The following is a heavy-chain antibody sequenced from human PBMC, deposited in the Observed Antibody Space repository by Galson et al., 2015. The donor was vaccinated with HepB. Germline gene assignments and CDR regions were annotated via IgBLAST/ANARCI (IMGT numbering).Heavy chain of an antibody. J-gene: IGHJ3*02. D-gene: IGHD1-26*01. V-gene: IGHV4-4*07. CDR1: GGSISSYY. CDR3: AREIGWEHTTPDAFDI. Sequence: ETLSLTCTVSGGSISSYYWSWIRQPAGKGLEWIGRIYTSGSTNYNPSLKSRVTMSVDTSKNQFSLKLSSVTAADTAVYYCAREIGWEHTTPDAFDIWGQGTMVTVSS. CDR2: IYTSGST.